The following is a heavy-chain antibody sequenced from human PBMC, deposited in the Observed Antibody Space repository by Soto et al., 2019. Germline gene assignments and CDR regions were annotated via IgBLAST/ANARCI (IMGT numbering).Heavy chain of an antibody. CDR3: AGPVTSSGHSGI. CDR1: GYTFTSYD. V-gene: IGHV1-18*01. J-gene: IGHJ3*02. D-gene: IGHD3-16*01. CDR2: ISAYNGNT. Sequence: ASVKVSCKASGYTFTSYDMHWVRQAPGQRLEWMGWISAYNGNTDYAQKFQDRLTLATDTSTSTAYMELRSLRSDDTALYYCAGPVTSSGHSGIRGQGTMVTVSS.